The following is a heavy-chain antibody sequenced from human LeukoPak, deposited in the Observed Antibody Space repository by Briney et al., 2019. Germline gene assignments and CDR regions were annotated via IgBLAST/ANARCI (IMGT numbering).Heavy chain of an antibody. D-gene: IGHD3-10*01. J-gene: IGHJ2*01. Sequence: PGGSLRLSCAASGFTFDTYSMDWVRQAPGKGLEWISYISSSSDVMYYADSVKGRFTISRDNAKNSLYLQMNSLRAGDTAVYYCARVRGLDFRWYFDLWGRGTLVTVSS. CDR1: GFTFDTYS. CDR2: ISSSSDVM. V-gene: IGHV3-48*01. CDR3: ARVRGLDFRWYFDL.